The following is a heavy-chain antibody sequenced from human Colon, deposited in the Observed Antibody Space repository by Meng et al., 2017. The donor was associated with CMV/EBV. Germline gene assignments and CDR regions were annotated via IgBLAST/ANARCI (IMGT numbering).Heavy chain of an antibody. Sequence: QGRLVQTWAEVKKPGASVKVSCKASGYTFTGYFMYWVRQAPGQGLEWLGVINPITGGTNYAQKFQGRVTMTRDTSMNTASMELSRLRSDDTAVYYCASLSGGDFDYWGQGTLVTVSS. D-gene: IGHD1-26*01. CDR1: GYTFTGYF. V-gene: IGHV1-2*02. J-gene: IGHJ4*02. CDR3: ASLSGGDFDY. CDR2: INPITGGT.